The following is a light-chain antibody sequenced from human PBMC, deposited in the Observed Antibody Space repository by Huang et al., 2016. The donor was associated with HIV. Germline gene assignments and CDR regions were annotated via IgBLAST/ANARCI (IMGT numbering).Light chain of an antibody. J-gene: IGKJ1*01. V-gene: IGKV2-28*01. CDR2: LAS. CDR1: QSLLHSNGYND. CDR3: MQALQTPT. Sequence: DIVMTQSPLSLPVTPGEPASIACRSSQSLLHSNGYNDLDCYLQKPGQSPQLLIYLASNRASGVPDRFNGSGSGTDFTLKIGRVAAEDVGVYYCMQALQTPTFGQGTKVDIK.